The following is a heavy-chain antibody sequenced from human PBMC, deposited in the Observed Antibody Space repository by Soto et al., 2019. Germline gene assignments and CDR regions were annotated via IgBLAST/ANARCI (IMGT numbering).Heavy chain of an antibody. Sequence: ASVKVSCKASGYTFTSYDINWVRQATGQGLEWMGWMNPNSGNTGYAQKFQGRVTMTRNTSISTAYMELSSLRSEDTAVYYCARASRPHMYYYYGMDVWGQGTTVTVS. CDR3: ARASRPHMYYYYGMDV. CDR1: GYTFTSYD. CDR2: MNPNSGNT. D-gene: IGHD2-21*01. V-gene: IGHV1-8*01. J-gene: IGHJ6*02.